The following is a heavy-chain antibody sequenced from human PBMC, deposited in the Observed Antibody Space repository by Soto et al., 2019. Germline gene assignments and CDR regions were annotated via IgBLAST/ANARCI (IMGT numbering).Heavy chain of an antibody. CDR2: ISSSSSYI. CDR1: GFTFSSYS. Sequence: PGGSLRLSCVTSGFTFSSYSLKWVRQALVKVLEWVSSISSSSSYIYYADSVKGRFTISRDNAKNSLYLQMNSLRAEDTAVYYCARAGLGILFDYWGQGTLVTVSS. J-gene: IGHJ4*02. CDR3: ARAGLGILFDY. V-gene: IGHV3-21*01.